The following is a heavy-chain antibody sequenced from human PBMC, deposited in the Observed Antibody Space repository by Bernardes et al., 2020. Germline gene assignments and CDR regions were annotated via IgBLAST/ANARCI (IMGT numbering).Heavy chain of an antibody. CDR1: GYTFHSYG. D-gene: IGHD3-3*01. CDR2: ISPYSGNT. CDR3: ARDPVSTVFAVVVAYSDY. V-gene: IGHV1-18*01. Sequence: ASVKVSCKASGYTFHSYGISWVRLAPGQSLEWMGWISPYSGNTNYAQKFQGRVTMTTDTSTNTAYLELRSLRPDDTAVYYCARDPVSTVFAVVVAYSDYWGQGTLVTVSS. J-gene: IGHJ4*02.